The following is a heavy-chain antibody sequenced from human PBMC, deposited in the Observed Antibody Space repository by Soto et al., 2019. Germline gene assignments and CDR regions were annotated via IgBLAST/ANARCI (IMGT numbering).Heavy chain of an antibody. Sequence: QLQLQESGPGLVKPSETLSLTCKVSGVSISSDNDYWGWIRQPPGKGLEWIGTIHYSGRTYYSPSLMRRVTMSVDTSKNQFSLNLTSLTAADAAVYYCSRRGRIVGATRGFDSWGQGTLVTVSS. CDR3: SRRGRIVGATRGFDS. J-gene: IGHJ4*02. CDR2: IHYSGRT. V-gene: IGHV4-39*01. D-gene: IGHD1-26*01. CDR1: GVSISSDNDY.